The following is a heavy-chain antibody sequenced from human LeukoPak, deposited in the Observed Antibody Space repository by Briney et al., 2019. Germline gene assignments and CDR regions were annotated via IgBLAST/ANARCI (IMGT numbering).Heavy chain of an antibody. J-gene: IGHJ6*03. CDR2: INHSGST. D-gene: IGHD2-2*01. CDR3: ARRNIVVVPAAPGRSRAGNYYYYYMDV. Sequence: PSETLSLTCAVYGGSFSGYYWSWIRQPPGKGLEWIGEINHSGSTNYNPSLKSRVTISVDTSKNQFSLKLSSVTAADTAVYYCARRNIVVVPAAPGRSRAGNYYYYYMDVWGKGTTVTVSS. CDR1: GGSFSGYY. V-gene: IGHV4-34*01.